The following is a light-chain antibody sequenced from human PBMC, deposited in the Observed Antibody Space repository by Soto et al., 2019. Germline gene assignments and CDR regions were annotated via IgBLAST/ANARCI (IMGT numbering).Light chain of an antibody. V-gene: IGKV1-5*01. CDR3: QQLNSYPIT. CDR2: DAS. Sequence: DIQLTQSPSTLSASVGDRVTITCRASQSISSWLAWYQQKPGKAPKLLIYDASTLQSGVPSRFSGSGSGTDFTLTISSLQPEDFATYYCQQLNSYPITFGQGTRLEIK. J-gene: IGKJ5*01. CDR1: QSISSW.